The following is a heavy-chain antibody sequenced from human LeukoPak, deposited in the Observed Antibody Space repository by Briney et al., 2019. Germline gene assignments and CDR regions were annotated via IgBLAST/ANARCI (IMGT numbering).Heavy chain of an antibody. D-gene: IGHD4-17*01. CDR2: IRSKANSYAT. CDR1: GFTFSGSA. J-gene: IGHJ6*02. CDR3: TMCDYGDYGDYYYYGMDV. V-gene: IGHV3-73*01. Sequence: GGSLKLSCAASGFTFSGSAMHWVRQASGKGLEWVGRIRSKANSYATAYAASVKGRFTISRDDSKNTAYLQMNSLKTEDTAVYYCTMCDYGDYGDYYYYGMDVWGQGTTVTVS.